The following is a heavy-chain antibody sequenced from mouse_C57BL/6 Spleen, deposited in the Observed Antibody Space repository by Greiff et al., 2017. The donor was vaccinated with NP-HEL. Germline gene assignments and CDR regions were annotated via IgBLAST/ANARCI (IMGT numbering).Heavy chain of an antibody. CDR1: GYTFTSYW. D-gene: IGHD4-1*01. CDR3: ARRGWDV. V-gene: IGHV1-52*01. J-gene: IGHJ3*02. Sequence: VQLQQSGAELVRPGSSVKLSCKASGYTFTSYWMQWVKQRPIQGLEWIGNIDPSDSETHYNQKFKDKATLTVDKSSSTAYMQLSSLTSEDSAVYYCARRGWDVWGQGTLVTVSA. CDR2: IDPSDSET.